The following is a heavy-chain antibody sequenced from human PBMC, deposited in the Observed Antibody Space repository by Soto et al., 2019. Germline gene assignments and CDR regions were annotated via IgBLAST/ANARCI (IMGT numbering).Heavy chain of an antibody. CDR2: IYYSGST. Sequence: SETLSLTCTVSGGSVSSGGYYWSWIRQPPGKGLEWIGYIYYSGSTNYNPSLKSRVTISVDTSKNQFSLKLSSVTAADTAVYYCARVVYYDFWSGYYTGRWFDPWGQGTLVTVSS. D-gene: IGHD3-3*01. J-gene: IGHJ5*02. CDR3: ARVVYYDFWSGYYTGRWFDP. V-gene: IGHV4-61*08. CDR1: GGSVSSGGYY.